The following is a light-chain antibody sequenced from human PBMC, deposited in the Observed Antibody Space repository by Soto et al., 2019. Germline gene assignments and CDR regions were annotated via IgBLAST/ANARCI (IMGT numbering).Light chain of an antibody. Sequence: DIPMTQSPSSLSASVGASVTITCRASQNVGNSLSWYQHIPGQAPKLLIYASSNLPSGVPSRFSGSGSETDFTLTISSLQPEDFATYYCQQSFITPWTFGQGAKVEI. CDR1: QNVGNS. J-gene: IGKJ1*01. CDR3: QQSFITPWT. V-gene: IGKV1-39*01. CDR2: ASS.